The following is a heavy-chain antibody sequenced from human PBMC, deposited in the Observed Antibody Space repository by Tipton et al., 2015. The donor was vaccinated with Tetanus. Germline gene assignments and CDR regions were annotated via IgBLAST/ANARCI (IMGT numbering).Heavy chain of an antibody. Sequence: TLSLTCTVSGVSLTDYYWTWIRQPPGKGLEWIGTMYNSGATYYNPSLKGRVTISGDTSKNLFSLTSVTASDTAVYYCARQDTPNYYYVGYFHDWGQGTLVTVSS. CDR2: MYNSGAT. D-gene: IGHD3-22*01. CDR3: ARQDTPNYYYVGYFHD. J-gene: IGHJ1*01. V-gene: IGHV4-39*01. CDR1: GVSLTDYY.